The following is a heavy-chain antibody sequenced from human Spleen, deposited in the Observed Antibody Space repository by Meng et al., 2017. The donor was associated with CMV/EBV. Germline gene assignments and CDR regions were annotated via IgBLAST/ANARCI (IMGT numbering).Heavy chain of an antibody. CDR3: ATVNGFLGYCSSTSCSLGY. D-gene: IGHD2-2*01. V-gene: IGHV3-21*06. CDR1: GFTFSNYA. Sequence: GESLKISCAASGFTFSNYAMSWVRQAPGKGLELVSTISGSGGNAYYTYYADSVKGRFTISRDNAKNLLYLQMNSLRAEDTAVYYCATVNGFLGYCSSTSCSLGYWGQGTLVTVSS. CDR2: ISGSGGNAYYT. J-gene: IGHJ4*02.